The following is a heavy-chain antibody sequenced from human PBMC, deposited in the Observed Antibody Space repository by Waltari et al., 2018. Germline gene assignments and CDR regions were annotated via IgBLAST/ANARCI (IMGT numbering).Heavy chain of an antibody. J-gene: IGHJ3*02. V-gene: IGHV1-69*01. CDR2: IIPIFGTA. CDR1: GGTFSSDA. Sequence: QVQLVQSGAEVKKPGSSVKVSCKASGGTFSSDAISWVRQAPGQGLEWMGGIIPIFGTANYEQKFQGRVTITTDDSTSTAYMELSSLRSEDTAVYYCASGGSFNDAFDIWGQGTMVTVSS. D-gene: IGHD1-26*01. CDR3: ASGGSFNDAFDI.